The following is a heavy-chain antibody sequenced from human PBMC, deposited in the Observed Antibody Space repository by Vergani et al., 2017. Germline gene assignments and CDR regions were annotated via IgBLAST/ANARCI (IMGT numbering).Heavy chain of an antibody. D-gene: IGHD3-10*01. CDR2: IWYDGSNR. Sequence: QVQLVESGGGVVQPGRSLRLSCAASGSTFSSYGMHWVRQAPGKGLEWVAVIWYDGSNRYYADSVKGRFTISRDNAKNSLYLQMNSLRAEDTAVYYCARAGLGSGSPTYYYYYMDVWGKGTTVTVSS. CDR1: GSTFSSYG. CDR3: ARAGLGSGSPTYYYYYMDV. V-gene: IGHV3-33*01. J-gene: IGHJ6*03.